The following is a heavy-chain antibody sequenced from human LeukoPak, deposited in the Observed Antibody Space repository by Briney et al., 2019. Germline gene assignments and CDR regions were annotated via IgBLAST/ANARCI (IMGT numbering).Heavy chain of an antibody. CDR1: GFTFSSYA. CDR3: ARDPGGGPTHGY. Sequence: GGSLRLSCAASGFTFSSYAMSWVRQAPGEGLEWVSVIYSDGSTYYADSVKARFTISRDNSKNTLYLQTNSLRADDTAVYYCARDPGGGPTHGYWGQGTLVTVSS. V-gene: IGHV3-66*02. D-gene: IGHD1-26*01. CDR2: IYSDGST. J-gene: IGHJ4*02.